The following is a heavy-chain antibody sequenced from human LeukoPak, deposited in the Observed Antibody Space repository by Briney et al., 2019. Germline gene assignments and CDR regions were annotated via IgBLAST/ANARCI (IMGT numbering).Heavy chain of an antibody. J-gene: IGHJ6*02. V-gene: IGHV1-24*01. D-gene: IGHD4-4*01. Sequence: GASVKVSCKVSGYTLTELSMHWVRQAPGKGLEWMGGFDPEDGETIYAQKFQGRVTMTEDTSTDTAYMELSSLRSEDTAVYYCATVLGVTTPQHYYYGMDVWGQGTTVTVSS. CDR3: ATVLGVTTPQHYYYGMDV. CDR2: FDPEDGET. CDR1: GYTLTELS.